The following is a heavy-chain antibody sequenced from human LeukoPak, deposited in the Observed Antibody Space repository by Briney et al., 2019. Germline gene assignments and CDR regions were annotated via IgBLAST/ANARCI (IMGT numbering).Heavy chain of an antibody. CDR2: ISSSSSTI. CDR1: GFTFSSYS. D-gene: IGHD6-13*01. CDR3: ARDPKLSAAAGIGAFDI. J-gene: IGHJ3*02. V-gene: IGHV3-48*01. Sequence: GGSLRLSCAASGFTFSSYSMNWVRQAPGKGLEWVSYISSSSSTIYYADSVKGRFTISRDNAKNSLYLQMNSLRAEDTAVYYCARDPKLSAAAGIGAFDIWGQGTMVTVSS.